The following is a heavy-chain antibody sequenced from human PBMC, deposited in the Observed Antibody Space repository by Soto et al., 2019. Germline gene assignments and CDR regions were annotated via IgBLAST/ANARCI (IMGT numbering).Heavy chain of an antibody. Sequence: QVQLQESGPGLVKPSETLSLTCTVSGGSIGSYFWSCIRQPPGKGLGWLGYVYYSGSTNYNPSRKRRVTMSVAMSKNQFSLKLSSVTAADTAVYYCAREHALRSCSGGSCYSGYFDLWGRGTLVSVST. CDR1: GGSIGSYF. J-gene: IGHJ2*01. CDR3: AREHALRSCSGGSCYSGYFDL. D-gene: IGHD2-15*01. CDR2: VYYSGST. V-gene: IGHV4-59*01.